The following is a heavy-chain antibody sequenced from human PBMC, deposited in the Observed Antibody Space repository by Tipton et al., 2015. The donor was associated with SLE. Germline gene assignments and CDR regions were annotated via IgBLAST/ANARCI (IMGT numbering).Heavy chain of an antibody. V-gene: IGHV4-34*01. CDR3: ARGLYGDEPGY. CDR2: INHSGST. J-gene: IGHJ4*02. D-gene: IGHD4-17*01. Sequence: TLSLTCAVYGGSFSGYYCSWVRQPPGKGLEGVGEINHSGSTNYNPSLKSRVTISVDTSKNQFSLKLTSLTAADTAVYYCARGLYGDEPGYWGQGTLVTVSS. CDR1: GGSFSGYY.